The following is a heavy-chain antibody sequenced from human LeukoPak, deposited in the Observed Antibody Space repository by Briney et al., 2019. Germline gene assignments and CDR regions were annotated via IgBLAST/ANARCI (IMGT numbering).Heavy chain of an antibody. CDR3: ARDHRHAFET. CDR1: GFTFSDYS. CDR2: VGISSGNT. V-gene: IGHV3-48*04. D-gene: IGHD3-9*01. J-gene: IGHJ5*02. Sequence: GGSLRLSCAASGFTFSDYSMNWVRQAPGKGLEWISYVGISSGNTKYADSVKGRFTISGDSAKNSVFLQMNNLRVEDTAVYYCARDHRHAFETWGQGTLVTVSS.